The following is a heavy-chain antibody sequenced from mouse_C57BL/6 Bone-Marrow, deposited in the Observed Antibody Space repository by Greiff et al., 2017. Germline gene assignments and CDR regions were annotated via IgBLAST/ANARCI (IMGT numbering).Heavy chain of an antibody. CDR3: TTYGLFDY. V-gene: IGHV14-4*01. D-gene: IGHD1-1*02. J-gene: IGHJ2*01. CDR2: IDPANGDT. CDR1: GYTFKDYC. Sequence: EVQLQQSGAELVRPGASVKLSCTASGYTFKDYCMHWVKQRPEQGLEWIGWIDPANGDTNYASKFQGKATMTADTSSNTAYMQLSSLASEDTAVYYCTTYGLFDYWGQGTTLTVSS.